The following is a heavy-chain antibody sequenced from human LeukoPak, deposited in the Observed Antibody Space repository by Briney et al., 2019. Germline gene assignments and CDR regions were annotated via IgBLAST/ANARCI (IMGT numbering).Heavy chain of an antibody. D-gene: IGHD2-2*01. V-gene: IGHV3-23*01. Sequence: WGSLRLSCVASGFTFSTYAMSWVRQAPGKGLEWVSTISGSGSSTYYADSVTGRFTISRDNSKNTLYLQMNSLTAEDTAVYYCAKLGGYCSSTACYTPPYYYYYGVDVWGQGTTVPVSS. CDR3: AKLGGYCSSTACYTPPYYYYYGVDV. CDR1: GFTFSTYA. CDR2: ISGSGSST. J-gene: IGHJ6*02.